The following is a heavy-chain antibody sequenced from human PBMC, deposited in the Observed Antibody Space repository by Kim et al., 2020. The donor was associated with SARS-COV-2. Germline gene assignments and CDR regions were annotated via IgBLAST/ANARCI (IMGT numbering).Heavy chain of an antibody. CDR3: AIHAGYDFWSGNWFDP. CDR2: IYYSGST. J-gene: IGHJ5*02. CDR1: GGSISSSSYY. Sequence: SETLSLTCTVSGGSISSSSYYWGWIRQPPGKGLAWIGGIYYSGSTYYNPSLKSRVTISVDTSKNQFSLKLSSVTAADTAVHYCAIHAGYDFWSGNWFDPWGQGTLVTVSS. V-gene: IGHV4-39*01. D-gene: IGHD3-3*01.